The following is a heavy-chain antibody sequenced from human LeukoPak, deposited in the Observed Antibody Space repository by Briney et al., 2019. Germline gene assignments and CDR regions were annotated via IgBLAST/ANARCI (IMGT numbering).Heavy chain of an antibody. Sequence: SGGSLRLSCAASGFTFSSYGMHWVRQAPGKGLEWVAFIRYDGSNKYYADSVKGRFTISRDNSKNTLYLQMNSLRAEDTAVYYCAKAGYCSSTSCYPPNFDYWGQGTLVTVFS. CDR1: GFTFSSYG. CDR3: AKAGYCSSTSCYPPNFDY. V-gene: IGHV3-30*02. CDR2: IRYDGSNK. J-gene: IGHJ4*02. D-gene: IGHD2-2*01.